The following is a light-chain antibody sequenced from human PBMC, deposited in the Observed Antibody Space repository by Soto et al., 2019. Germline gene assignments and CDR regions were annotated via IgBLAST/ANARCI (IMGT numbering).Light chain of an antibody. CDR1: QSVSSN. Sequence: EIGMTQSPATLSVSPGEGATLSCRASQSVSSNLAWYQQKPGQAPRLLIFGASNRATGIPARCSGSGSGAEFSLTISALQSEDFAIYYCQQYSNWPLTFGGGTKVGIK. CDR2: GAS. J-gene: IGKJ4*01. V-gene: IGKV3-15*01. CDR3: QQYSNWPLT.